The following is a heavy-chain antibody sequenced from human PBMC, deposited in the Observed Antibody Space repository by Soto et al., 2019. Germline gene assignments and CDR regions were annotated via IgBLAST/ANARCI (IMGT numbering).Heavy chain of an antibody. D-gene: IGHD2-2*02. CDR3: AARPCSSTSCYTAPHF. Sequence: ASVKVSCKASGYSCTNYGISWVRQAPGQGLECMGWISADNGDAKYALNLQGRVTMTIDTSTSTAYMELRSLRSDDTAVYYCAARPCSSTSCYTAPHFWGQGTPVTVSS. J-gene: IGHJ4*02. CDR2: ISADNGDA. V-gene: IGHV1-18*04. CDR1: GYSCTNYG.